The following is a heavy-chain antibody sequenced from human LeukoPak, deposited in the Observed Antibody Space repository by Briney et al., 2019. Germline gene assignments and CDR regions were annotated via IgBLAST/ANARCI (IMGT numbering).Heavy chain of an antibody. V-gene: IGHV1-46*01. D-gene: IGHD5-18*01. CDR1: GYTFTSYY. Sequence: ASVKVSCKASGYTFTSYYMHWVRQAPGQGLEWMGIINPSGGSTSYAQKFQGRVTMTRDTSTSTVYMELSSLRSEDTAVYYCASPSGPIPQGYSYGSFYGMDVWGQGTTVTVSS. CDR2: INPSGGST. CDR3: ASPSGPIPQGYSYGSFYGMDV. J-gene: IGHJ6*02.